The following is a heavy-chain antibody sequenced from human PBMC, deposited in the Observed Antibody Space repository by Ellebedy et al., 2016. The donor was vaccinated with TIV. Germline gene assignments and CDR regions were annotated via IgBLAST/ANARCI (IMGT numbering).Heavy chain of an antibody. CDR3: ARDRGSSWYLGFDP. D-gene: IGHD6-13*01. J-gene: IGHJ5*02. V-gene: IGHV3-33*01. CDR1: GFTFSIYG. CDR2: IWYDGSNK. Sequence: GESLKISCAASGFTFSIYGMHWVRQAPGKGLEWVAVIWYDGSNKYYADSVKGRFTISRDNSKNTLNLQMNSLRAEDTAVYYCARDRGSSWYLGFDPWGQGTLVTVS.